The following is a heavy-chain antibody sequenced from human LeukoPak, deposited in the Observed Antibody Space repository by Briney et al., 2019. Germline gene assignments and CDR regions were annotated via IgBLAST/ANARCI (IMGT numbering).Heavy chain of an antibody. CDR2: IIPIFGTA. D-gene: IGHD3-10*01. CDR1: GGTFSSYA. V-gene: IGHV1-69*13. Sequence: ASVKVSCKASGGTFSSYAISWVRQAPGQGLEWMGGIIPIFGTANYAQKFQGRVTITADESTRTAYMELSSLRSEDTAVYYCARDYYGSGSYYTPFDYWGQGTLVTVSS. CDR3: ARDYYGSGSYYTPFDY. J-gene: IGHJ4*02.